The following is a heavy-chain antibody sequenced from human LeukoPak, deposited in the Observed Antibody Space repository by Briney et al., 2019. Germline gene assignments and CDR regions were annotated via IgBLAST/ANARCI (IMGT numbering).Heavy chain of an antibody. J-gene: IGHJ4*02. CDR2: ISSSSSTI. V-gene: IGHV3-48*01. Sequence: GGSLRLSCAASGFTFSSYSMNWVRQAPGKGLEWVSYISSSSSTIYYADSVKGRFTISRDNAKNSLYLQMNSLRAEDTAVYYCARTGDGYNGDVDYWGQGTLVTVSS. CDR1: GFTFSSYS. D-gene: IGHD5-24*01. CDR3: ARTGDGYNGDVDY.